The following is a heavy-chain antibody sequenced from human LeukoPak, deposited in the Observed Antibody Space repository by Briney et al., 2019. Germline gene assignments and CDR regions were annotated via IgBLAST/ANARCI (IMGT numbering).Heavy chain of an antibody. CDR2: IYRIGRT. J-gene: IGHJ6*02. D-gene: IGHD2-21*01. CDR3: LPNGTILFMEV. CDR1: AFTVSGNH. V-gene: IGHV3-66*02. Sequence: ESLTLTCAASAFTVSGNHRNWIRQAPGKGLEWIAVIYRIGRTHYTDSVKSRVTISIDNSKNTLYLQMSSLTADDTAVYYCLPNGTILFMEVGGQGTRVTVS.